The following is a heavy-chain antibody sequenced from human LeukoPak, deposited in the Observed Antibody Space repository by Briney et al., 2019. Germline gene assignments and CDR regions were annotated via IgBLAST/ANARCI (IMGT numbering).Heavy chain of an antibody. V-gene: IGHV4-59*01. CDR1: GGSISSYY. CDR3: ARDLYGSGKVYYYGMDV. J-gene: IGHJ6*02. CDR2: IYYSGST. D-gene: IGHD3-10*01. Sequence: SETLSLTCTVSGGSISSYYWSWIRQPPGKGLEWIGYIYYSGSTNYNPSLKSRVTISVDTSKNQFSLKLSSVTAADTAVYYCARDLYGSGKVYYYGMDVWGQGTTVTVSS.